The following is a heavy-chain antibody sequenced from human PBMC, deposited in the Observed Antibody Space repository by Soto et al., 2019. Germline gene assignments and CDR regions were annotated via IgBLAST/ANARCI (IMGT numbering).Heavy chain of an antibody. J-gene: IGHJ4*02. V-gene: IGHV1-69*01. Sequence: QAQVVQSGAEVRKPGSSVKLSCKASEGTFNSYAIAWVRQAPGQGLEWMGGIIPYYNTLNYAQKFQDRVTITADDSTNTFYMELSSLRPDDTAVYFCASGASRWYPYFFDSWAQGTLVTVSS. CDR3: ASGASRWYPYFFDS. CDR1: EGTFNSYA. D-gene: IGHD6-13*01. CDR2: IIPYYNTL.